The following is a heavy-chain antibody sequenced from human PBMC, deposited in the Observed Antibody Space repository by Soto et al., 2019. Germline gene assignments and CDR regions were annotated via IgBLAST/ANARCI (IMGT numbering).Heavy chain of an antibody. J-gene: IGHJ6*03. CDR2: ISVDSGNT. D-gene: IGHD3-10*01. V-gene: IGHV1-18*01. CDR3: ARFNGSGTNYYMDV. CDR1: GYIFTSYG. Sequence: QVQLVQSGAELKKPGASAKVSCKASGYIFTSYGISWVRQAPGQGLEWMAWISVDSGNTNYAQNFQCRVTMTTDTSASTATMELRSLRSDDTAVYYCARFNGSGTNYYMDVWGKGTTVIVSS.